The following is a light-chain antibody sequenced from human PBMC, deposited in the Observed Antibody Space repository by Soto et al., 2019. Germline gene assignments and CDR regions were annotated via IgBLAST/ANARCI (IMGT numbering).Light chain of an antibody. V-gene: IGKV3-20*01. CDR1: QSVSSN. J-gene: IGKJ2*01. CDR2: GAS. CDR3: QQYGSSPYN. Sequence: EIVMTHSPATLSVSPWERATLSCRASQSVSSNLAWYQQKPGQAPRLLIYGASSRPGGIPDRFSGSGSGTDFTLTIPRLEPEDFAVYYCQQYGSSPYNFGQGTKVDIK.